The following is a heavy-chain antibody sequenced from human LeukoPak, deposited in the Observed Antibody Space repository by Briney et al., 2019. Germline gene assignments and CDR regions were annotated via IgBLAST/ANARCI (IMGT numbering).Heavy chain of an antibody. Sequence: PSETLSLTCTVSGGSLSGYYWSWIRHSPGKGLEWIGYMYYSGTTKYNPSLKSRVTMSIDTSKNQFSLKLSSVPASDTASYYCAGYIVGGSLGDWGQGPLVTVSS. J-gene: IGHJ4*02. CDR2: MYYSGTT. D-gene: IGHD1-26*01. V-gene: IGHV4-59*12. CDR1: GGSLSGYY. CDR3: AGYIVGGSLGD.